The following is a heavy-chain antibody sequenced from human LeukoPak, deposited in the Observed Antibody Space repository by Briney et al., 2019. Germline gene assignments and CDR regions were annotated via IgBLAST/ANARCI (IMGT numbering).Heavy chain of an antibody. CDR3: ARGYSSSSELRY. J-gene: IGHJ4*02. D-gene: IGHD6-6*01. CDR2: ISSYNGNT. CDR1: GYTFTSYG. Sequence: ASVKVSCKASGYTFTSYGISWVRQAPGQGLESMGWISSYNGNTNYAQKFQGRVTMTTDTLTSTAYMELRSLRSDDTAVYYCARGYSSSSELRYWGQGTLVTVSS. V-gene: IGHV1-18*01.